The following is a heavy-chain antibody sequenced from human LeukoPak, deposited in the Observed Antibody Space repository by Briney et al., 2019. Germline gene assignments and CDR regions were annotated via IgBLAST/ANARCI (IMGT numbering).Heavy chain of an antibody. V-gene: IGHV3-30-3*01. J-gene: IGHJ4*02. Sequence: GGSLRLSCAASGFTFNSFAMHWVRQAPGKGLEWVAVISYDGSNRHYADSVKGRLTISRDNSKNTLFLQMNSLRAEDTAVYYCATKTSDFDYWGQGTLVTVSS. D-gene: IGHD1-7*01. CDR2: ISYDGSNR. CDR3: ATKTSDFDY. CDR1: GFTFNSFA.